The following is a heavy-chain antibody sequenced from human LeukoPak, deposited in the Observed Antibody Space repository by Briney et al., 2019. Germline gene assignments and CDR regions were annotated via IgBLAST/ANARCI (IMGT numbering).Heavy chain of an antibody. CDR2: IYYSGST. Sequence: SETLSLTCTVSGGSVSSGSYSWSWLRQPPGKGLEWIGYIYYSGSTNYNPSLKSRVTISEDTSKNQFSLKLSSVTAADTAVYYCARVTYYFDYWGQGTLVTVSS. CDR3: ARVTYYFDY. V-gene: IGHV4-61*01. CDR1: GGSVSSGSYS. J-gene: IGHJ4*02.